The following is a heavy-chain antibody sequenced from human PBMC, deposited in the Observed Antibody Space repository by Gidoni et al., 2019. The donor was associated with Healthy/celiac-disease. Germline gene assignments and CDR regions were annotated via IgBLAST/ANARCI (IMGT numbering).Heavy chain of an antibody. V-gene: IGHV3-66*02. Sequence: EVQLVESGGGLVQPGGSLRLSCAASGFTVSSNYMSWVRQAPAKGLELVSVIYSGGSTYYADSVKGRFTISRDNSKNTLYLQMNRLRAEDTTVYYCARDSPDCSSTSCPIDYWGQGTLVTVSS. CDR3: ARDSPDCSSTSCPIDY. D-gene: IGHD2-2*01. CDR1: GFTVSSNY. J-gene: IGHJ4*02. CDR2: IYSGGST.